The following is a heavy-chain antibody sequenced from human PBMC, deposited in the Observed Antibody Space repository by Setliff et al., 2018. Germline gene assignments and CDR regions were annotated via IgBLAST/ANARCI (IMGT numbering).Heavy chain of an antibody. J-gene: IGHJ4*02. CDR1: GFTFSNYY. V-gene: IGHV3-7*01. Sequence: PGGSLRLSCAASGFTFSNYYMTWVRQAPGKGLEWVANIKEDGGEQYYVDSVKGRFTISRDNAKNSLYLQMNSLAAEDTAVYYCARETLPYYFDYWGQGTLVTVSS. CDR3: ARETLPYYFDY. CDR2: IKEDGGEQ.